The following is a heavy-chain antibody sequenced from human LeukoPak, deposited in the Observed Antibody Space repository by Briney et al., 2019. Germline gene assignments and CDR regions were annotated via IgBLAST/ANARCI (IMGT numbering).Heavy chain of an antibody. CDR3: ATSPVVMVFDY. CDR1: GFTFSDYY. Sequence: GGSLRLSCAASGFTFSDYYMSWIRQAPGKGLEWVSYISTSGSTIDYADSVKGRFTISRDNAKNSLYPQMNSLRAEDTAVYYCATSPVVMVFDYWGQGTLVTVPS. D-gene: IGHD3-22*01. V-gene: IGHV3-11*01. CDR2: ISTSGSTI. J-gene: IGHJ4*02.